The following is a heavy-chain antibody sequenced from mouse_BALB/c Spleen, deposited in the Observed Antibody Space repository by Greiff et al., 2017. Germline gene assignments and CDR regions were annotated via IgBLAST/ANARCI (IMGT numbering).Heavy chain of an antibody. V-gene: IGHV14-4*02. J-gene: IGHJ4*01. CDR2: IDHENGDT. Sequence: VQLQQSGAELVRPGASVKLSCTASGFNIKDYYMHWVRQTPEKGLEWIGWIDHENGDTEYAPKVQGKATMTAHTAPNTANRQVSSLTSEDTAVYYWNAGADYWGQGTSVTVSS. CDR1: GFNIKDYY. CDR3: NAGADY.